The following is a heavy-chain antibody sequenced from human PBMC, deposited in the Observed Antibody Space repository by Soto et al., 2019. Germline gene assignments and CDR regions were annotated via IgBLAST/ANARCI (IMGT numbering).Heavy chain of an antibody. CDR2: INHAGSEK. CDR1: GFTLNNYW. J-gene: IGHJ5*02. CDR3: AIDFGNPKGRLDP. D-gene: IGHD3-10*01. Sequence: EVQLVESGGGLVQPGGSLRLSCAASGFTLNNYWVTWVRQAPGKGLEWVAKINHAGSEKYHVDYEKGRFTSSRDNTKNSLYAQMISLRAEDTAFYYCAIDFGNPKGRLDPWGQGILVTVFS. V-gene: IGHV3-7*01.